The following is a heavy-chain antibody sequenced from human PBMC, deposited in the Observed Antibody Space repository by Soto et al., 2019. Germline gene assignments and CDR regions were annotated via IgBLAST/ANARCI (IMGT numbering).Heavy chain of an antibody. D-gene: IGHD6-19*01. J-gene: IGHJ4*02. Sequence: PSVTLSLTCAVSGCSISSGGYSWSWIRQPPGKGLEWIGYIYHSGSTYYNPSLKSRVTISVDRSKNQFSLKLSSVTAADTAVYYCARAGGLGAVAVDYWGQGTLVTVSS. CDR3: ARAGGLGAVAVDY. CDR2: IYHSGST. V-gene: IGHV4-30-2*01. CDR1: GCSISSGGYS.